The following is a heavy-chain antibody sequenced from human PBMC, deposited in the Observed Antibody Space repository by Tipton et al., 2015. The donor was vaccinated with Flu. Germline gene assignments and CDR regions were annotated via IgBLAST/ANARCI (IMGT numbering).Heavy chain of an antibody. CDR3: AKGSNYYDVSGYYYYFDD. J-gene: IGHJ4*02. Sequence: TLSLTCTVSGASIRSGGSYWSWIRQHPGKGLEWIGYMYYNGSTYYNPSPKSRVSISVDTSRNQFSLKLSSVTGADTAVYYCAKGSNYYDVSGYYYYFDDWGQGTLVTVSS. V-gene: IGHV4-31*03. CDR2: MYYNGST. CDR1: GASIRSGGSY. D-gene: IGHD3-22*01.